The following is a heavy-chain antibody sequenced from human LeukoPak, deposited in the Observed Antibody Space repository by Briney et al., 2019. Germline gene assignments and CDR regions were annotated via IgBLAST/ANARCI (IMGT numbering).Heavy chain of an antibody. J-gene: IGHJ4*02. Sequence: PGGSLRLSCAASGFTFSSYEMNWVRQAPGKGLEWVSYTSNSGSTIYYADSVKGRFTISRDNAKNSLYLQMNSLRAEDTAVYYCARGYYCDSSGYYALHYWGQGTPVTVSS. D-gene: IGHD3-22*01. CDR1: GFTFSSYE. CDR2: TSNSGSTI. V-gene: IGHV3-48*03. CDR3: ARGYYCDSSGYYALHY.